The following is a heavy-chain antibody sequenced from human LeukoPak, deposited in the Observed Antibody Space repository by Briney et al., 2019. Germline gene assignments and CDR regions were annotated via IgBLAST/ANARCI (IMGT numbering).Heavy chain of an antibody. V-gene: IGHV4-30-4*01. CDR1: GGSISSGDYY. CDR2: IYYSGST. CDR3: ARGPSYSSSWYKQFDY. D-gene: IGHD6-13*01. J-gene: IGHJ4*02. Sequence: SQTLSLTCTVSGGSISSGDYYWSWIRQPPGKGLEWIEYIYYSGSTYYNPSLKSRVTISVDTSKNQFSLKLSSVTAADTAVYYCARGPSYSSSWYKQFDYWGQGTLVTVSS.